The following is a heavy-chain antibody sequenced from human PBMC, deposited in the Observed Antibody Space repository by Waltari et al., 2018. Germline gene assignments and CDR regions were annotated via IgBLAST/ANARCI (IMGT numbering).Heavy chain of an antibody. J-gene: IGHJ4*02. CDR3: ARGNPLHNGDRMIFAY. V-gene: IGHV1-2*02. Sequence: QVQLVQSGAEVKTPGASVKVSCKASGYTFSDFYMHWVRQAPGQGLEWMGFINPNSGDKKEAQTVQGRVTMTRDMSITTAYMELSSLRSDDTAAYYCARGNPLHNGDRMIFAYWGQGALVAVSS. D-gene: IGHD4-17*01. CDR2: INPNSGDK. CDR1: GYTFSDFY.